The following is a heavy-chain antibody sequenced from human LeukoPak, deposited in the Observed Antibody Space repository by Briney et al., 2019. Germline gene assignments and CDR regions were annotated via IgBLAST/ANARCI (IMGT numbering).Heavy chain of an antibody. J-gene: IGHJ4*02. CDR1: GGSISSYY. CDR3: ARYIDGGDYYFDY. Sequence: PSETLSLTCTVSGGSISSYYWSWIRQPPGKGLEWIGYIYYSGSTNYNPSLKSRVTISVDTSKNQFSLKLSSVTAADTAVYYCARYIDGGDYYFDYWGQGTLVTVSS. D-gene: IGHD5-24*01. CDR2: IYYSGST. V-gene: IGHV4-59*01.